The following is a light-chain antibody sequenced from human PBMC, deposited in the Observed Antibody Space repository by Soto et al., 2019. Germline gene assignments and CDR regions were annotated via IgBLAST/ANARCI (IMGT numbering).Light chain of an antibody. CDR2: SND. CDR3: AAWDDSLNGYV. J-gene: IGLJ1*01. CDR1: SSNIRSYT. Sequence: QSVLTQPPSASGTPGQRVTISCSGSSSNIRSYTVNWYKQVPGTAPKLLIYSNDRRPSRVPDRFSGSKSGTSASLAISGLQSGDEADYYCAAWDDSLNGYVFGTGTKLTVL. V-gene: IGLV1-44*01.